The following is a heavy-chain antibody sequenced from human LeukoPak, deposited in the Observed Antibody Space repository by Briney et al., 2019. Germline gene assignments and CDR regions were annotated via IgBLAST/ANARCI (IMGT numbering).Heavy chain of an antibody. D-gene: IGHD3-22*01. V-gene: IGHV4-34*01. Sequence: PSETLSLTCAVYGGSFSGYYWSWIRQPPGKGLEWIGEINHSGSTNYNPSLKSRVTISVDTSKNQFSLKLSSVTAADTAVYYCARGNDSSGYHVDYWGQGTLVTVSS. CDR1: GGSFSGYY. CDR3: ARGNDSSGYHVDY. J-gene: IGHJ4*02. CDR2: INHSGST.